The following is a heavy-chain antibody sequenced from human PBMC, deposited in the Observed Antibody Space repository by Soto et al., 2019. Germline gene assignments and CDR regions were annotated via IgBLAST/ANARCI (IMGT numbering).Heavy chain of an antibody. V-gene: IGHV6-1*01. Sequence: SQTLPLTYALSGDSVSRNSAAWNWIRQSPSRGLEWLGRAYYRSNWYNDYAISVKSRIAINPDTSKNQFSLQLNSVTPEDTAVYYCARGWTNFDFWGQGTLVTVSS. CDR3: ARGWTNFDF. J-gene: IGHJ4*02. D-gene: IGHD6-19*01. CDR1: GDSVSRNSAA. CDR2: AYYRSNWYN.